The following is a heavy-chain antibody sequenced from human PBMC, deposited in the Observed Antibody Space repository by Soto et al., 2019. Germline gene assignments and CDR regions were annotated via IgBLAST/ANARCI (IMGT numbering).Heavy chain of an antibody. Sequence: GGSLRLSCAASGFIFSGYGMHWVRQAPGKGLEWVAVISYDGSNKYFADSVKGRFTISRDNSKNTLYLQMNSLRAEDTAVYYCARGPSSLTRFDYWGQGTLVTVSS. D-gene: IGHD2-2*01. J-gene: IGHJ4*02. CDR2: ISYDGSNK. V-gene: IGHV3-30*03. CDR3: ARGPSSLTRFDY. CDR1: GFIFSGYG.